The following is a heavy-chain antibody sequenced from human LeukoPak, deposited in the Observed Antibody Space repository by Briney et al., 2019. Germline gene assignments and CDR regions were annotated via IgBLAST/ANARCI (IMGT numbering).Heavy chain of an antibody. V-gene: IGHV3-21*01. CDR1: GFTFSSYS. Sequence: GGSLRLSCAASGFTFSSYSMNWVRQAPGKGLEWVSSISSSSSYIYYADSVKGRFTISRDNAKNSLYLQMNSLRAEDTAVYYRARETTVVTPIDYWGQGTLVTVSS. J-gene: IGHJ4*02. CDR2: ISSSSSYI. D-gene: IGHD4-23*01. CDR3: ARETTVVTPIDY.